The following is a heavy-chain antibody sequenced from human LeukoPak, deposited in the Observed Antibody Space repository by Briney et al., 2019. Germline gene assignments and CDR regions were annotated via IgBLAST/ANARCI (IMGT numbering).Heavy chain of an antibody. CDR1: GFDFGNFG. Sequence: GGSLRLSCEASGFDFGNFGMHWVRQAPGKGLEWVAFVRYDGTKINYGDSAKGRFTISRDDSKNTLYLQMNSLRGEDTAVYYCARDRQGLYKEQLVHGCWFDSWGQGALVTVS. CDR3: ARDRQGLYKEQLVHGCWFDS. D-gene: IGHD6-6*01. CDR2: VRYDGTKI. J-gene: IGHJ5*01. V-gene: IGHV3-30*02.